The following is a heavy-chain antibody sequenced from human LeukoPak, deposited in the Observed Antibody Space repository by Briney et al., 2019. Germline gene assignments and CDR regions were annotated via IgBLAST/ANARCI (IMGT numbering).Heavy chain of an antibody. V-gene: IGHV3-73*01. CDR3: AKGARRLLNWFDA. J-gene: IGHJ5*02. CDR2: IRSKANSYAT. CDR1: GFTFSGSA. Sequence: GGSLRLSCAASGFTFSGSAMHWVRQASGKGLEWVGRIRSKANSYATAYAASVKGRFTISRDDSKNTAYLQMNSLRAEDTAKYYCAKGARRLLNWFDAWGQGTLVTVSS. D-gene: IGHD1-26*01.